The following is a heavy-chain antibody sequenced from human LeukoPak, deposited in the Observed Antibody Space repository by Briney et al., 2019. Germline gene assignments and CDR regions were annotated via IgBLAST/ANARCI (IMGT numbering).Heavy chain of an antibody. J-gene: IGHJ4*02. V-gene: IGHV3-21*01. D-gene: IGHD6-13*01. CDR3: ARDPIASAASGGDS. CDR1: GCTVSSDS. CDR2: ITSRSSYT. Sequence: GGSLRLSCAASGCTVSSDSMNWVRRAPGKGLEWVSSITSRSSYTYYADSMKGRFTISRDNAKNSLYLQMNSLRAEDTAIYYRARDPIASAASGGDSWGQGTLVTVSS.